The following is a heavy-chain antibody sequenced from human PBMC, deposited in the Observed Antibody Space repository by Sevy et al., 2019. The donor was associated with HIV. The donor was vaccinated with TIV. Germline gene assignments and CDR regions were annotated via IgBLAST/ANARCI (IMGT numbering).Heavy chain of an antibody. D-gene: IGHD2-15*01. CDR1: GYTFTSYY. CDR3: VREGPKDIVVVVAATKGGRAFDI. Sequence: ASVKVSCKASGYTFTSYYMHWVRQAPGQGLEWMGIINPSGGSTSYAQKFQGRVTMTRDTSTSTVYMELGSLRSEETAGYYCVREGPKDIVVVVAATKGGRAFDIWGQGTMVTVSS. V-gene: IGHV1-46*01. J-gene: IGHJ3*02. CDR2: INPSGGST.